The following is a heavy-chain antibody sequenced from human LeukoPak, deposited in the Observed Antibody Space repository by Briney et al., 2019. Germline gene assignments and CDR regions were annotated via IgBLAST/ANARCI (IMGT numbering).Heavy chain of an antibody. CDR1: GFTFSSYA. J-gene: IGHJ4*02. Sequence: GGSLRLSCAASGFTFSSYAMSWVRQAPGKGLEWVSAISGSGGSTYYADSVKGRFTISRDNSKNTLYLQMNSLRAEGTAVYYCAKGEGIQLLFDYWGQGTLVTVSS. V-gene: IGHV3-23*01. CDR2: ISGSGGST. D-gene: IGHD5-18*01. CDR3: AKGEGIQLLFDY.